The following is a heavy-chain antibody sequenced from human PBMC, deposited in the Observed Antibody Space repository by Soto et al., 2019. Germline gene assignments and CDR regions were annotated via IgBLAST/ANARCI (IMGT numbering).Heavy chain of an antibody. Sequence: AETLSLTCTVSGFSFSPHYWSWIRQPPGKGLEWVGYIYYAGSTSYNPSLRGRLTISLETSKSQFSLMLSTVTAADTAAYYCGRLGKYYQSLDPWGPGNLVTVSS. D-gene: IGHD2-2*01. V-gene: IGHV4-59*08. CDR3: GRLGKYYQSLDP. CDR2: IYYAGST. J-gene: IGHJ5*02. CDR1: GFSFSPHY.